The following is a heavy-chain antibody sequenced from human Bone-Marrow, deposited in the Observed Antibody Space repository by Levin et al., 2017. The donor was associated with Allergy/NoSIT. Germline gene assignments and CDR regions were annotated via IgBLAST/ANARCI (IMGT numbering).Heavy chain of an antibody. CDR1: GFTFSDYY. CDR2: ITSSSSYT. Sequence: GGSLRLSCAASGFTFSDYYMSWIRQAPGKGLEWVSYITSSSSYTNYADSVKGRFTISRDNAKNSLYLQMNSLRAEDTAVYYCARGTRSTTCPCAYWGQGTLVTVSS. D-gene: IGHD2-2*01. J-gene: IGHJ4*02. CDR3: ARGTRSTTCPCAY. V-gene: IGHV3-11*06.